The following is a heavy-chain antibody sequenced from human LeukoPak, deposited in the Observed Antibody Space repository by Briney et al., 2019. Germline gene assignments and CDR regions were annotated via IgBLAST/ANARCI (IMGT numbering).Heavy chain of an antibody. CDR3: ARRGYCRGGRCSPTSDAFDI. CDR1: GYTFTNYG. CDR2: INVYNGNT. J-gene: IGHJ3*02. D-gene: IGHD2-15*01. V-gene: IGHV1-18*01. Sequence: ASVTVSCKASGYTFTNYGISWVRQAPGQGLEWMGWINVYNGNTYYIQKLHGRVTMTTDTSTSTAYLELRSLRSDDTAVYYCARRGYCRGGRCSPTSDAFDIWGQGTTVTVSS.